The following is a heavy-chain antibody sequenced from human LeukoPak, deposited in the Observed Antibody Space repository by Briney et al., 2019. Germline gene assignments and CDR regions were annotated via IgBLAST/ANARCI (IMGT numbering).Heavy chain of an antibody. CDR1: GFTFSGYV. Sequence: GGSLRLSCAASGFTFSGYVMNWVRQAPGKGLEWVSFISSDSQYKYYADSVKGRFTISRDNAKNSLYLQMNSLRAEDTAVYYCARDGYSSSWGDYWGQGTLVTVSS. D-gene: IGHD6-13*01. CDR2: ISSDSQYK. J-gene: IGHJ4*02. CDR3: ARDGYSSSWGDY. V-gene: IGHV3-21*01.